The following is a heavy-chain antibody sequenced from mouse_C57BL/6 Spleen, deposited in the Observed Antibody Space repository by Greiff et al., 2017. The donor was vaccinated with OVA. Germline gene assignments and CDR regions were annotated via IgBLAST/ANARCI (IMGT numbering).Heavy chain of an antibody. CDR1: GYTFTSYW. Sequence: QVQLQQPGAELVRPGSSVKLSCKASGYTFTSYWMHWVKQRPIQGLEWIGNIDPSDSETHYNQKFKDKVTLTVDKSSSTAYMQLSSLTSEDSAVYYCARRGDSSGYVNYYAMDYWGQGTSVTVSS. J-gene: IGHJ4*01. CDR3: ARRGDSSGYVNYYAMDY. V-gene: IGHV1-52*01. CDR2: IDPSDSET. D-gene: IGHD3-2*02.